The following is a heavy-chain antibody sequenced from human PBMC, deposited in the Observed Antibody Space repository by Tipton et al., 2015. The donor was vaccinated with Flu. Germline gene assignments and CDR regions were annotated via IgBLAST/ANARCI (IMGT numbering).Heavy chain of an antibody. CDR3: ARGERSVLRGVFEN. J-gene: IGHJ4*02. CDR1: GFTVNSNY. CDR2: IYSDGRA. V-gene: IGHV3-53*01. D-gene: IGHD3-10*01. Sequence: QLVQSGGDLIQPGGSLRLSCAASGFTVNSNYMSWVRQAPGKGLEWVSVIYSDGRAYYVDSVKGRFTVSRDDSKNMLSLQMDSLRAEDTAVYYCARGERSVLRGVFENWGQGTLVTVSS.